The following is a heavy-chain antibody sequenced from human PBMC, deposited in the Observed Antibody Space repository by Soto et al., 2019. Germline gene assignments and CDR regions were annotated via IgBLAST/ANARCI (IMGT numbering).Heavy chain of an antibody. V-gene: IGHV3-48*02. CDR3: VRDSGWAFDI. J-gene: IGHJ3*02. CDR2: ISSSKTYI. Sequence: EVQLVESGGGLVQPGQSLRVSCAASGFSFSSYSMNWVRQAPGKGLEWISYISSSKTYIWYADSVKGRFTIYRDNAKNSLSLQMTSLRDEDTAVYYCVRDSGWAFDIWGLGTMVTVSS. CDR1: GFSFSSYS. D-gene: IGHD6-19*01.